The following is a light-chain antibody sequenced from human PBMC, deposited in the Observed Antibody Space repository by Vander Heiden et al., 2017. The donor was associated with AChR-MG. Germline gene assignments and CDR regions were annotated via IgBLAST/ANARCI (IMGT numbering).Light chain of an antibody. CDR3: QQYTDWPYT. V-gene: IGKV3-15*01. J-gene: IGKJ2*01. CDR2: GVS. CDR1: QRVGSQ. Sequence: EIGMTQFPATLSASPGEGATLPCRASQRVGSQLHWYQQKPGKAPRLVIYGVSTRATGIPARFSGSGSGTEFTLTISSLQSEDFAVYYCQQYTDWPYTFGQGTKLEVK.